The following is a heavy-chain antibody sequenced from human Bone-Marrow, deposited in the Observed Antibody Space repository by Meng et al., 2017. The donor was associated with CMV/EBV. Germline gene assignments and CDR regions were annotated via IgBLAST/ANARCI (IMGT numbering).Heavy chain of an antibody. CDR3: ARDRYCSSTSCYGDYYYCGMDV. CDR2: ISSSSSYI. V-gene: IGHV3-21*01. CDR1: GFTFSSYS. J-gene: IGHJ6*02. Sequence: GESLKISCAASGFTFSSYSMNWVRQAPGKGLEWVSSISSSSSYIYYADSVKGRFTISRDNAKNSLYLQMNSLRAEDTAVYYCARDRYCSSTSCYGDYYYCGMDVWGQGTTVTVSS. D-gene: IGHD2-2*01.